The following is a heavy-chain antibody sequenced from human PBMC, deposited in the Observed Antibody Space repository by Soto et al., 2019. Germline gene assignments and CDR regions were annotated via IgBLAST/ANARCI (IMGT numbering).Heavy chain of an antibody. CDR2: IYYSGST. CDR3: ARVGDSDAFDI. Sequence: SETLSLTCTVSGGSISSGDYYWSWIRQPPGKGLEWIGYIYYSGSTYYNPSLKSRVTISVDTSKNQFSLKLSSVTAADTAVYYCARVGDSDAFDIWGQGTMVTVSS. D-gene: IGHD2-21*02. CDR1: GGSISSGDYY. V-gene: IGHV4-30-4*01. J-gene: IGHJ3*02.